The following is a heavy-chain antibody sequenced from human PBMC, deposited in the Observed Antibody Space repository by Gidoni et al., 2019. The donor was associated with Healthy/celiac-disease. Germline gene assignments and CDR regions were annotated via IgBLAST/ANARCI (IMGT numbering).Heavy chain of an antibody. D-gene: IGHD3-16*01. Sequence: QVQLQESGPGLVKPSETLSLTCTVPGGSISSYYWSWIRQPPGKRLEWIGYIYYSGSTNYNPSLKSRVTISVDTSKNQFSLKLSSVTAADTAVYYCARSPWAGFDYWGQGTLVTVSS. J-gene: IGHJ4*02. CDR2: IYYSGST. CDR3: ARSPWAGFDY. V-gene: IGHV4-59*01. CDR1: GGSISSYY.